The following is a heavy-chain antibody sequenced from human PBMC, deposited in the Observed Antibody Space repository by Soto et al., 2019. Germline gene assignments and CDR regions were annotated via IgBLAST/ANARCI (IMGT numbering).Heavy chain of an antibody. Sequence: EVQLVESGGGLVQPGGSVRLSCAASKFTITSYWMHWVRQAPGKGLVWVSRINSDGSSISYADAVKGRFTISRDNAKNTLYLQMNSLRVEDTAVYYCARAVSHGYVLRGMDVWGQGTTVTVFS. CDR2: INSDGSSI. CDR3: ARAVSHGYVLRGMDV. CDR1: KFTITSYW. V-gene: IGHV3-74*01. D-gene: IGHD5-18*01. J-gene: IGHJ6*02.